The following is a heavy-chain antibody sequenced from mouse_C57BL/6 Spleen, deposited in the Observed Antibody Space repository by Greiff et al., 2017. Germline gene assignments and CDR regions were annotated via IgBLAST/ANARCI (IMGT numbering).Heavy chain of an antibody. V-gene: IGHV1-15*01. J-gene: IGHJ2*01. CDR3: TCLKRGDGYYGDY. Sequence: QVHVKQSGAELVRPGASVTLSCKASGYTFTDYEMHWVKQTPVHGLEWIGAIDPETGGTAYNQKFKGKAILTADKSSSTAYMELRSLTSEDSAVYYWTCLKRGDGYYGDYWGQGTTLTVSS. D-gene: IGHD2-3*01. CDR1: GYTFTDYE. CDR2: IDPETGGT.